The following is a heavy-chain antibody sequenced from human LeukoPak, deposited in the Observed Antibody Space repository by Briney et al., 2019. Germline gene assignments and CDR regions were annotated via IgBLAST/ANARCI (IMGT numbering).Heavy chain of an antibody. CDR2: IYSSGST. CDR3: ARELVVSYDSGSSYVHAFDL. J-gene: IGHJ3*01. Sequence: WETLSLTCNVAGGSINYYYWSWIRQAPGKGLEWIGYIYSSGSTNYNPSLKSRVSISVDTSKNQVSLKLRSVTAADTALYYCARELVVSYDSGSSYVHAFDLWGQGTQITVSS. V-gene: IGHV4-59*01. CDR1: GGSINYYY. D-gene: IGHD3-10*01.